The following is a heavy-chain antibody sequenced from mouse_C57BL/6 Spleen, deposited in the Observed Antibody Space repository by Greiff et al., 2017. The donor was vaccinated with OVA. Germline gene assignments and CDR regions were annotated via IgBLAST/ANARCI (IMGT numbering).Heavy chain of an antibody. CDR3: ARDALYDSGAMDY. Sequence: EVMLVESGGGLVQSGRSLRLSCATSGFTFSDFYMEWVRQAPGKGLEWIAASRNKANDYTTEYSASVKGRFIVSRDTSQSILYLQMNALRAEDTAIYYCARDALYDSGAMDYWGQGTSVTVSS. V-gene: IGHV7-1*01. D-gene: IGHD2-3*01. CDR2: SRNKANDYTT. J-gene: IGHJ4*01. CDR1: GFTFSDFY.